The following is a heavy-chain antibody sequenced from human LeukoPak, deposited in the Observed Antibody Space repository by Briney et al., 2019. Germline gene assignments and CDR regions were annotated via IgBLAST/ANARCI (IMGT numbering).Heavy chain of an antibody. CDR3: ARERAVNGWTSAHFDN. CDR2: ISNDGNTK. V-gene: IGHV3-30*14. Sequence: GRSLRLSCTTSGFTFSGYSIHWVRQAPGKGLEWASIISNDGNTKYYADSVRGRFTISRDNAANTVYFQVNSLRIEDTAVYYCARERAVNGWTSAHFDNWGQGTLVTVSS. CDR1: GFTFSGYS. J-gene: IGHJ4*02. D-gene: IGHD6-19*01.